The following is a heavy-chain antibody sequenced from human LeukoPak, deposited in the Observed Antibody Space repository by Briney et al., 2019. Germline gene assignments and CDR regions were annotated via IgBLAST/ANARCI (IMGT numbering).Heavy chain of an antibody. D-gene: IGHD3-10*01. CDR1: GFAVRNYG. CDR3: ANDDARGFGEPSPYDY. V-gene: IGHV3-30*18. CDR2: ISYDGINT. Sequence: PGGSLRLSCVASGFAVRNYGMHWVRQAPGKGLEWVAVISYDGINTHYADSVKGRFTISKDNSKNTLYLQLNTLRPEDTAVYYCANDDARGFGEPSPYDYWGQGTRVIVSS. J-gene: IGHJ4*02.